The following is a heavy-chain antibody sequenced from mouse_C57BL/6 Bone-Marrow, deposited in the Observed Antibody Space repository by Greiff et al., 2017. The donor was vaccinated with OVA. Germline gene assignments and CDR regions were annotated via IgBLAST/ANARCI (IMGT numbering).Heavy chain of an antibody. V-gene: IGHV1-81*01. J-gene: IGHJ4*01. CDR3: ARVRLRRKGNAMDY. Sequence: VQLQQSGAELARPGASVKLSCKASGYTFTSYGISWVKQRTGQGLEWIGEIYPRSGNTYYNEKFKGKATLTADKSSSTAYMELRSLTSEDSAVYFCARVRLRRKGNAMDYWGQGTSVTVSS. D-gene: IGHD2-2*01. CDR2: IYPRSGNT. CDR1: GYTFTSYG.